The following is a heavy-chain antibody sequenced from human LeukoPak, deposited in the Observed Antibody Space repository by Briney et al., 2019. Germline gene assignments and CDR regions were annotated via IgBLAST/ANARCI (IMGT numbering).Heavy chain of an antibody. CDR2: INPNSGGT. V-gene: IGHV1-2*02. D-gene: IGHD1-26*01. J-gene: IGHJ4*02. CDR3: ARGTRIVGATRLCY. CDR1: GYTFTGYY. Sequence: ASVTVSFKASGYTFTGYYMHWVRQAPGQGLEWMGWINPNSGGTNYAQKFQGRVTMTRDTSISTAYMELSRLRSDDTAVYYCARGTRIVGATRLCYWGQGTLVTVSS.